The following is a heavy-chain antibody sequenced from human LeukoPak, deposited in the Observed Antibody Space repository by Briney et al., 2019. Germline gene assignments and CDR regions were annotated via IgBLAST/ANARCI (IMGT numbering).Heavy chain of an antibody. V-gene: IGHV3-66*01. CDR3: AKDPDVYGIESPDALHI. D-gene: IGHD2-8*01. CDR2: MYIGGST. CDR1: GFSVSRNY. Sequence: GGSLRLSCAASGFSVSRNYMNWVRQAPGKGLEWVSVMYIGGSTYYADSVRGRFTTSRDNSKNTLHLQMDSLRAEDTAVYYCAKDPDVYGIESPDALHIWGQGTMVTVSS. J-gene: IGHJ3*02.